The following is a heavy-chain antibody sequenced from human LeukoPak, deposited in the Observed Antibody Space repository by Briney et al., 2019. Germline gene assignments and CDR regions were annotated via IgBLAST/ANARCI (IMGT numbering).Heavy chain of an antibody. V-gene: IGHV4-34*01. D-gene: IGHD3-10*01. CDR1: GGSFSGYN. J-gene: IGHJ4*02. CDR3: ARDRRRYYYGSGSYYFDY. Sequence: PGTPSLTCAVYGGSFSGYNWSGIRQPPGGGREGSVEINHSGSTNYNPSLKSRVTISVDTSKNQFSLKLSSVTAAETAVYYCARDRRRYYYGSGSYYFDYWGQGTLVTVSS. CDR2: INHSGST.